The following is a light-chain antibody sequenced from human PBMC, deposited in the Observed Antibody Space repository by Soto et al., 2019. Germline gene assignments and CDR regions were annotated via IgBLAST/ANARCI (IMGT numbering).Light chain of an antibody. CDR3: QQYHTYPFS. V-gene: IGKV1-16*01. J-gene: IGKJ4*01. CDR2: TGS. Sequence: DIQMTQPPSSLSASVGDSVTITCRASQGISNFVAWFQQKPGKAPKSLIYTGSRLQSGVPSRFSGSGSGTDFGLTFSSLQPDDFATCYCQQYHTYPFSFGGGTEV. CDR1: QGISNF.